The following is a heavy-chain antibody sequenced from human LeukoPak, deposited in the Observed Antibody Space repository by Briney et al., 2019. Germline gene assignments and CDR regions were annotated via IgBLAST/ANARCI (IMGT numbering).Heavy chain of an antibody. CDR2: ISYDGSNK. D-gene: IGHD3-10*01. CDR1: GFTFSSYG. J-gene: IGHJ4*02. CDR3: AKVEEDGSGSYINFDY. V-gene: IGHV3-30*18. Sequence: PGGSLRLSCAASGFTFSSYGMHWVRQAPGRGLEWVAVISYDGSNKYYADSVKGRFTISRDNSKNTLYLQMNSLRAEDTAVYYCAKVEEDGSGSYINFDYWGQGTLVTVSS.